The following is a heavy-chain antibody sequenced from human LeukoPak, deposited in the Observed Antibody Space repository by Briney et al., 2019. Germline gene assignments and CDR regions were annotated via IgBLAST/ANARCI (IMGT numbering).Heavy chain of an antibody. J-gene: IGHJ5*02. V-gene: IGHV3-23*01. CDR3: AKDPAGFDP. Sequence: GGSLRLSSAASGFTFSSYVMSWVRQAPGKGLEWVSAISSGGGSTYYADSVKGRFTISRDNSENTLYLQMNSLRAEDTAVYYCAKDPAGFDPWGQGTLVTVSS. CDR1: GFTFSSYV. CDR2: ISSGGGST. D-gene: IGHD6-19*01.